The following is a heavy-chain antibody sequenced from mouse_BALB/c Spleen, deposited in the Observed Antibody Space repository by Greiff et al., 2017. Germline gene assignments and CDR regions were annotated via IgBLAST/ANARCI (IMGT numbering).Heavy chain of an antibody. V-gene: IGHV1-9*01. Sequence: VQLQQSGAELMKPGASVKISCKATGYTFSSYWIEWVKQRPGHGLEWIGEILPGSGSTNYNEKFKGKATFTADTSSNTAYMQLSSLTSEDSAVYYCARKGIYYDYFDYWGQGTTLTVSS. D-gene: IGHD2-4*01. J-gene: IGHJ2*01. CDR2: ILPGSGST. CDR1: GYTFSSYW. CDR3: ARKGIYYDYFDY.